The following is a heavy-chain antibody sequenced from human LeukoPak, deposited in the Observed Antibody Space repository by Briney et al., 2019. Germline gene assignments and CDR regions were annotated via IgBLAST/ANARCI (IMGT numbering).Heavy chain of an antibody. Sequence: GGSLRLSCAVSGFTFSSYSMKWVRQAPGKGLEWVSYIGSSSSTIYYADSVKGRFTISRVNAKYSLYLQMNSLRDEDTAVYYCARWWNAFDIWGQGTMVTVSS. V-gene: IGHV3-48*02. J-gene: IGHJ3*02. CDR1: GFTFSSYS. CDR2: IGSSSSTI. CDR3: ARWWNAFDI. D-gene: IGHD2-15*01.